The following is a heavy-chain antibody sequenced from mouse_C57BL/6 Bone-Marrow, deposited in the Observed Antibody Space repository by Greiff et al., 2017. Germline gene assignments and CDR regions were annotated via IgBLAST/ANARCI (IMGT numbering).Heavy chain of an antibody. Sequence: EVKVVESGGGLVQSGRSLRLSCATSGFTFCDFYMEWVRQAPGKGLEWIAASRNKANDYTTEYSASVKGRFIVSRDTSQSILYLQMNALRAEDTAIYYCARDAYYYGSSYGWYFDVWGTGTTVTVSS. CDR3: ARDAYYYGSSYGWYFDV. CDR2: SRNKANDYTT. D-gene: IGHD1-1*01. V-gene: IGHV7-1*01. CDR1: GFTFCDFY. J-gene: IGHJ1*03.